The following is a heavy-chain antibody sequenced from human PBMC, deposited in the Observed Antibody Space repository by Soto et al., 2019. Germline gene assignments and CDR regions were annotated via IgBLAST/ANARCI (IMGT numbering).Heavy chain of an antibody. D-gene: IGHD5-12*01. CDR1: GGSISSYY. CDR2: IYYSGST. J-gene: IGHJ3*02. V-gene: IGHV4-59*08. CDR3: ARDGGYEGAFDI. Sequence: SETLSLTCTVSGGSISSYYWSWIRQPPGKGLEWIGYIYYSGSTNYNPSLKSRVTISVDTSKNQFSLKLSSVTAADTAVYYCARDGGYEGAFDIWGQGTMVTVSS.